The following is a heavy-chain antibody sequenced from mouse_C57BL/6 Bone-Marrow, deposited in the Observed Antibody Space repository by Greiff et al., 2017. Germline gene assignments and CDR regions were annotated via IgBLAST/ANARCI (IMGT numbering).Heavy chain of an antibody. D-gene: IGHD1-1*02. CDR3: ARVVHVDV. Sequence: VQLQQSVAELVRPGASVKLSCTASGFNIKNTYMHWVKQRPEQGLEWIGRIDPANGNTKYAPQFPGQATIPADTSSNTVYLQLSSLTSEDTAISYGARVVHVDVWGTGTTVTVSS. V-gene: IGHV14-3*01. CDR2: IDPANGNT. CDR1: GFNIKNTY. J-gene: IGHJ1*03.